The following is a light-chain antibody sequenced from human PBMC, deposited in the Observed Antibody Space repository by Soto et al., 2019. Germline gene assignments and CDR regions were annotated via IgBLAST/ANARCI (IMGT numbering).Light chain of an antibody. CDR3: QQYDNLPFT. Sequence: DIQMTQSPSSLSASVGDRVTITCQASQDISNYLNWYQQKPGKAPKLLIYDASNLETGVPSRFSGSGSRTDFTFTISSLQPEDSATYYCQQYDNLPFTSGQATRLDIK. J-gene: IGKJ5*01. CDR1: QDISNY. CDR2: DAS. V-gene: IGKV1-33*01.